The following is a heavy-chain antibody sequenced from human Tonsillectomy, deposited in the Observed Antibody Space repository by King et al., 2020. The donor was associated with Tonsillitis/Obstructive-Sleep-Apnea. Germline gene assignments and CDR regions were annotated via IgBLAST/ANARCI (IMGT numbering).Heavy chain of an antibody. J-gene: IGHJ4*02. Sequence: HVQLQQWGAGLLKPSETLSLTCAVYGGSFSGYYWSWIRQPPGKGLEWVGEINHRGSTNYNPSLKSRVPISVDTSKNQFSLKLSSVTAADTAVYFCARRVLTSYYDSSGYLGYWGQGTLVTVSS. CDR2: INHRGST. V-gene: IGHV4-34*01. CDR3: ARRVLTSYYDSSGYLGY. CDR1: GGSFSGYY. D-gene: IGHD3-22*01.